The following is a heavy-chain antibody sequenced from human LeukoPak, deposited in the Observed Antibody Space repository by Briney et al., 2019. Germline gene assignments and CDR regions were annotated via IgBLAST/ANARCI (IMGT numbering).Heavy chain of an antibody. D-gene: IGHD4-11*01. CDR1: GGSITAGTYY. CDR2: IYSSGKT. CDR3: ARRNFDSRGAFDI. Sequence: SETLSLTCTVSGGSITAGTYYWGWIRQPPGEGLEWIGSIYSSGKTYYNPSPKSRVTISVDTSKNYFSLKLSSVTAADVAVYYCARRNFDSRGAFDIWGQGTVVTVSS. J-gene: IGHJ3*02. V-gene: IGHV4-39*02.